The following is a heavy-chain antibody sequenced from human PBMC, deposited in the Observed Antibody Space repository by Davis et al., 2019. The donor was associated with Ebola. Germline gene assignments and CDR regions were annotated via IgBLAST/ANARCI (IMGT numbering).Heavy chain of an antibody. CDR1: SYTFSSYG. CDR3: TRAGRVVVTAMADY. V-gene: IGHV1-18*01. Sequence: ASSLVSSYASSYTFSSYGINWVRHAPGQGLEWMGWISGYNGNTNYAQKLQGRVTMSTDTSTSTAYMELRSLRSDDTAVYYCTRAGRVVVTAMADYWGQGTLVTVSS. CDR2: ISGYNGNT. D-gene: IGHD2-21*02. J-gene: IGHJ4*02.